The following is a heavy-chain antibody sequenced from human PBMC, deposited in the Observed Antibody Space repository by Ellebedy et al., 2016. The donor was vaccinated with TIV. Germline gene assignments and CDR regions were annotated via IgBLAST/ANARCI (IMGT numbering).Heavy chain of an antibody. CDR1: GFSFRYYG. Sequence: GESLKISCAASGFSFRYYGMYWVRQAPGKGLEWAAFIQYDGSDKHYSDSVKGRFTVSRDSSKNTLYLQMNSLRPEDTAVYCCAKLIQHTDRGAVDIWGQGTMVTVSS. J-gene: IGHJ3*02. V-gene: IGHV3-30*02. D-gene: IGHD2-21*01. CDR2: IQYDGSDK. CDR3: AKLIQHTDRGAVDI.